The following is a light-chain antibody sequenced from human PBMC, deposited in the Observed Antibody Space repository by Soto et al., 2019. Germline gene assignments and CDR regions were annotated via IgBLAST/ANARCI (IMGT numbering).Light chain of an antibody. J-gene: IGKJ1*01. CDR3: QQYYKWPPSA. Sequence: EIVMTQSPATLSYCPGECAGLSCRSSQGIRVHVAWYQHKAGQTPRLLIYDASTRPTGVPARFSGSGSGTEFTLTITSLQPEDFAVYYCQQYYKWPPSAFGKGNKVDIK. CDR1: QGIRVH. V-gene: IGKV3-15*01. CDR2: DAS.